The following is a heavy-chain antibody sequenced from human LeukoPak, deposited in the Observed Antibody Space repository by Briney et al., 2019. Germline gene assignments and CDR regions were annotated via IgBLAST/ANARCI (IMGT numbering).Heavy chain of an antibody. D-gene: IGHD3-22*01. CDR3: ARDLYYYDSSPGY. J-gene: IGHJ4*02. CDR1: GFTFSSYA. CDR2: ISYDGSNK. Sequence: GGSLRLSCAASGFTFSSYAMQWVRQAPGKGLEWVAVISYDGSNKYYADSVKGRFTISRDNSKNTLYLQMNSLRAEDTAVYYCARDLYYYDSSPGYWGQGTLVTVSS. V-gene: IGHV3-30*01.